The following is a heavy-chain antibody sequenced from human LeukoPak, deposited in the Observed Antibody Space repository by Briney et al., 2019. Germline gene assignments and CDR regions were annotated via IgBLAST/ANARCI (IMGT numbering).Heavy chain of an antibody. J-gene: IGHJ4*02. CDR2: IYYTGST. V-gene: IGHV4-28*01. D-gene: IGHD6-19*01. Sequence: SETLSLTCTVSGYSISSSDWWAWIRQSPGKGLEWIGYIYYTGSTYYNPSLKSRATMSVDTSKNQFSLKLSSMTAADTAVYYCARKYDSGWYDYWGQGILVTVSS. CDR3: ARKYDSGWYDY. CDR1: GYSISSSDW.